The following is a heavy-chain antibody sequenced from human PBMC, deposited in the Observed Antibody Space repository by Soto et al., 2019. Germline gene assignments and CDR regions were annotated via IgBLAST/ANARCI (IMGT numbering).Heavy chain of an antibody. Sequence: QVQLVESGGGVVQPGTSLRLSCAASGFTFSGQGMHWVRQAPGKGLEWVAGTSYDGSDKYYADSVKGRFTISRDNAFNPLYLQINSQRTGDTALYYCDKKYAHWGQGTLVTVSS. CDR1: GFTFSGQG. J-gene: IGHJ4*02. CDR3: DKKYAH. V-gene: IGHV3-30*18. D-gene: IGHD2-2*01. CDR2: TSYDGSDK.